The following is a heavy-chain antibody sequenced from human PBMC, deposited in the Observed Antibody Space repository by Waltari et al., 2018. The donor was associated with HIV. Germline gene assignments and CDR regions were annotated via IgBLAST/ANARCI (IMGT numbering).Heavy chain of an antibody. Sequence: EVQLEESGEAVVQPGRSLGRSCADSGFAFSEHSIHWVRQVPGKGLEWVSGISWNSATIGYGDSVKGRFTISRDNAKNSVYLEMNGLTPEDTALYYCARDARGHYYYYTMDVWGQGTTVIVSS. D-gene: IGHD3-10*01. CDR1: GFAFSEHS. CDR2: ISWNSATI. CDR3: ARDARGHYYYYTMDV. V-gene: IGHV3-9*01. J-gene: IGHJ6*02.